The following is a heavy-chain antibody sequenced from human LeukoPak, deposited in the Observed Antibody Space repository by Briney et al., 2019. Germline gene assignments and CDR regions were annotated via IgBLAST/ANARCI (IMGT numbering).Heavy chain of an antibody. Sequence: GGSLRLSCAASGFTFSTYAVNWVRQAPGKGLEWVSTISGSGGSTYYADSVKGRFTISRDNSKNTLYLQMNSLRAEDTAVYYCAKLTVTTGSSAYWGQGTLVTVSS. CDR1: GFTFSTYA. D-gene: IGHD4-17*01. V-gene: IGHV3-23*01. J-gene: IGHJ4*02. CDR2: ISGSGGST. CDR3: AKLTVTTGSSAY.